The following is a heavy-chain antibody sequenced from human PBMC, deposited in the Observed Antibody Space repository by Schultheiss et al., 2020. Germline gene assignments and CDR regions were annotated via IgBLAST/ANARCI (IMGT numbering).Heavy chain of an antibody. V-gene: IGHV3-23*01. CDR3: AKDLVPGGVIAYFDD. J-gene: IGHJ4*02. CDR2: ISGSGTNT. Sequence: GGSLRLSCAASGFTVSSNYMSWIRQAPGKGLEWVSAISGSGTNTYYADSVKGRFTISRDNSKKTLYLQMNSLRAEDTAVYYCAKDLVPGGVIAYFDDWGQGTLVNGYS. D-gene: IGHD3-16*02. CDR1: GFTVSSNY.